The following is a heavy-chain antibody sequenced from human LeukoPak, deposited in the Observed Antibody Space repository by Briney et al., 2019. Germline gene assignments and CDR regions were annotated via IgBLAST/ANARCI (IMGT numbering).Heavy chain of an antibody. CDR1: GGSISSYY. CDR3: ARAIYDSSGYLDY. V-gene: IGHV4-59*12. Sequence: PSETLSLTCTVSGGSISSYYWSWIRQPPGKGLEWIGYIYYSGSTYYNPSLKSRVTISVDTSKNQFSLKLSSVTAADTAVYYCARAIYDSSGYLDYWGQGTLVTVSS. D-gene: IGHD3-22*01. J-gene: IGHJ4*02. CDR2: IYYSGST.